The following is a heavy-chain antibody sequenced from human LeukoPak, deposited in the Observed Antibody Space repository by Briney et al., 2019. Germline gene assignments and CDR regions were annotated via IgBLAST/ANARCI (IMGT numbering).Heavy chain of an antibody. CDR1: GFTFDDYA. Sequence: GGSLRLSCAASGFTFDDYAMHWVRQAPGKGLEWVSGISWNSGSIGYADSVKGRFTISRDNAKNSLYLQMNSLRAEDTALYYCAKASHGMDVWGQGTTVTASS. CDR2: ISWNSGSI. J-gene: IGHJ6*02. V-gene: IGHV3-9*01. CDR3: AKASHGMDV.